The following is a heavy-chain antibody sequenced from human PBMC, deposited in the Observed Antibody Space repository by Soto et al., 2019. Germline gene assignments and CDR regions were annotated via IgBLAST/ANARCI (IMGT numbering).Heavy chain of an antibody. CDR3: ARDGGPMVRGVIITKNWFDP. V-gene: IGHV4-34*01. D-gene: IGHD3-10*01. J-gene: IGHJ5*02. Sequence: SETLSLTCAVYGGSFSGYYWSWIRQPPGKGLEWIGEINHSGSTNYNPSLKSRVTISVDTSKNQFSLKLSSVTAADTAVYYCARDGGPMVRGVIITKNWFDPWGQGTLVTVSS. CDR1: GGSFSGYY. CDR2: INHSGST.